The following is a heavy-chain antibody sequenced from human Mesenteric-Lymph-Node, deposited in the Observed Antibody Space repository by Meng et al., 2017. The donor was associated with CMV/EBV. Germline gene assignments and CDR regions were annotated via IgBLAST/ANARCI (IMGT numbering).Heavy chain of an antibody. Sequence: ASVKVSCKASGFTFTAYYMHWVRQAPGQGLEWMGWINPFSGGTNFAQKFQDRVTLTRDTSISTAYMELSRLKSDDTAVYYCARERGYGGNFDYWGQGTLVTVSS. J-gene: IGHJ4*02. CDR1: GFTFTAYY. D-gene: IGHD4-23*01. CDR2: INPFSGGT. V-gene: IGHV1-2*02. CDR3: ARERGYGGNFDY.